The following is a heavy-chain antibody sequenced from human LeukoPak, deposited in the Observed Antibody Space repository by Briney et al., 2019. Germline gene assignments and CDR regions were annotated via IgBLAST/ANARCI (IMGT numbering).Heavy chain of an antibody. CDR1: GFSFRTYG. CDR3: AKDQHYDSNSLDV. D-gene: IGHD3-22*01. V-gene: IGHV3-30*18. J-gene: IGHJ6*02. CDR2: ISYDGSNE. Sequence: GESLRLSCAASGFSFRTYGMHWVRQAPGKGLEWVAIISYDGSNEAYADSVKGRFSISRDNSKNTLYLQMNSLRPEDTAVYYCAKDQHYDSNSLDVWGPGTTVTVSS.